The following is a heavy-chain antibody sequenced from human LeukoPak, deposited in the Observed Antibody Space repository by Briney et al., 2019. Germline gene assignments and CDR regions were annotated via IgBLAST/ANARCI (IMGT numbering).Heavy chain of an antibody. CDR1: GGSISSYY. J-gene: IGHJ6*03. Sequence: SETLSPTCTVSGGSISSYYWSWIRQPAGKGLEWIGRIYTSGSTNYNPSLKSRVTMSVDTSKNQFSLKLSSVTAADTAVYYCARDGQSASYYYYMDVWGKGTTVTVSS. CDR2: IYTSGST. V-gene: IGHV4-4*07. CDR3: ARDGQSASYYYYMDV.